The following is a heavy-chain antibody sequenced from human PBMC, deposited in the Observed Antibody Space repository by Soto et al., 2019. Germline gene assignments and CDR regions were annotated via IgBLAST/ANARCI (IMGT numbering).Heavy chain of an antibody. D-gene: IGHD6-6*01. J-gene: IGHJ6*03. CDR1: RGTFSTST. V-gene: IGHV1-69*08. Sequence: QVQLVQSGAEVKKPGSSVNVSCKASRGTFSTSTISWVRQAPGQGLEWMGRFIPILGIPHYAQKFQGRVTITADKSTSTAYMELSSLRSEDTAVYYCARERLAARPDGDYYYYYMDVWGKGTTVTVSS. CDR2: FIPILGIP. CDR3: ARERLAARPDGDYYYYYMDV.